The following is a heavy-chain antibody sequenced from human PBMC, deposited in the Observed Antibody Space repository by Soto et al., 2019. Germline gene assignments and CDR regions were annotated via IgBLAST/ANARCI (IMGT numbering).Heavy chain of an antibody. J-gene: IGHJ4*02. Sequence: EVQLVESGGGLVQPGGSLRLSCAASGFTFSSYWMSWVRQAPGKGLEWVANIKQDGSEKYYVDSVKGRFTISSDNAKNSLYLQMNSLRAEDTAVYYCARLIGRFGELIDYWGQGTLVTVSS. V-gene: IGHV3-7*03. CDR3: ARLIGRFGELIDY. CDR1: GFTFSSYW. D-gene: IGHD3-10*01. CDR2: IKQDGSEK.